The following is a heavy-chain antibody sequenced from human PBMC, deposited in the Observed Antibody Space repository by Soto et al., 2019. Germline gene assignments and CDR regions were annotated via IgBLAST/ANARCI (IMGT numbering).Heavy chain of an antibody. J-gene: IGHJ4*02. Sequence: SETLSLTCAVYGGSFSGYYWSWIRQPPGKGLEWIGEINHSGSTNYNPSLKSRVTISVDTSKNQFSLKLSSVTAADTAVYYCARASRKKRGTYYFDYWGQGTLVTVSS. V-gene: IGHV4-34*01. CDR1: GGSFSGYY. CDR3: ARASRKKRGTYYFDY. CDR2: INHSGST. D-gene: IGHD1-26*01.